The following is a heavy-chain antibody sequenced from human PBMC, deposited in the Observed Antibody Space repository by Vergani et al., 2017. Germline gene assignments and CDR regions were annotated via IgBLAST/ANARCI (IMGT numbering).Heavy chain of an antibody. D-gene: IGHD3-9*01. CDR3: ATPTKWGLRYYFDY. CDR1: GFTFSSAW. Sequence: EVQPVESGGGLVKPGGSLRLSCTTSGFTFSSAWMSWVRQAPGKGLEWVARIRPKTDGETTDYAAPVKGRFTISRDDSKHTLYLQMNSLKTEDTAVYYCATPTKWGLRYYFDYWGQGTLFTVSS. V-gene: IGHV3-15*01. CDR2: IRPKTDGETT. J-gene: IGHJ4*02.